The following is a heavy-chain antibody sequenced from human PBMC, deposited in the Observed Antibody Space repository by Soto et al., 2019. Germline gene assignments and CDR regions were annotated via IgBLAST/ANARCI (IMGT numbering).Heavy chain of an antibody. D-gene: IGHD2-15*01. V-gene: IGHV3-66*01. Sequence: EVQLVESGGDLVQPGGSLRLSCAASGFTVSSYYMSWVRQAPGKGLEWISIIYSAGSTYYAASEKGRFTISSDNSNNTLYLKTNRLGAKDPAFYYCEGDFVVDGPTINYYYGMDVWGQGTTVTVSS. CDR2: IYSAGST. CDR1: GFTVSSYY. J-gene: IGHJ6*02. CDR3: EGDFVVDGPTINYYYGMDV.